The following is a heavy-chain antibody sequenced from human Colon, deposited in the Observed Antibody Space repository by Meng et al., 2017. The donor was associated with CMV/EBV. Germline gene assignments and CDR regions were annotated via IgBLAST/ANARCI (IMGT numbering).Heavy chain of an antibody. V-gene: IGHV3-7*04. D-gene: IGHD3-10*01. Sequence: SLKISCAASGMTLSSYWMTWVRQAPGKGLEWVANIKQDGSETSYVDSVKGRFTISRDNAKNSLYLQMNNLRAEDTAVYYCARGQLWLDSWGQGTLVTVSS. CDR2: IKQDGSET. CDR3: ARGQLWLDS. J-gene: IGHJ5*01. CDR1: GMTLSSYW.